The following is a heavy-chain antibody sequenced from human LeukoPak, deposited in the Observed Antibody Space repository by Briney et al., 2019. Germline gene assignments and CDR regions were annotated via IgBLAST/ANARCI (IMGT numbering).Heavy chain of an antibody. CDR1: GGSFSGYY. CDR3: ARDRGWQQFDY. D-gene: IGHD5-24*01. CDR2: IKEDGSET. V-gene: IGHV3-7*01. J-gene: IGHJ4*02. Sequence: ETLSLTCAVYGGSFSGYYWSWIRQPPGKGLERVANIKEDGSETYYVDSVRGRFSISRDNAKNSMYLEMNSLRAEDTAVYFCARDRGWQQFDYWGQGTLVTVSS.